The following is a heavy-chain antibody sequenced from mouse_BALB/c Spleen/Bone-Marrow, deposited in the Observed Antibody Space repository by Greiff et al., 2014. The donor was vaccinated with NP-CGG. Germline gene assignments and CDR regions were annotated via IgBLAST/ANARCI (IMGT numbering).Heavy chain of an antibody. CDR1: GFNIKDTY. CDR3: ATYYYGSSWGFAY. Sequence: VQLKESGAELVKPGASVKLSCTASGFNIKDTYMHWVEQRPEQGLEWIGRIDPANGNTKYDPKFQGKATITADTSSNTAYLQLSSLTSEDTAVYYCATYYYGSSWGFAYWGQGTLVTVSA. CDR2: IDPANGNT. V-gene: IGHV14-3*02. D-gene: IGHD1-1*01. J-gene: IGHJ3*01.